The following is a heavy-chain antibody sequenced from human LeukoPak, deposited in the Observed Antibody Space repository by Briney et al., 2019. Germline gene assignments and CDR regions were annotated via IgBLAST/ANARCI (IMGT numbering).Heavy chain of an antibody. CDR1: GGSISNYY. CDR2: IHYSGHT. CDR3: ARQFNKSGMDV. Sequence: PSETLSLTCTVSGGSISNYYWSWIRQSPGKGLEWIGYIHYSGHTTYNPSLKSRVTISEDTSRNQLSLKLNSVTAADTAVYYCARQFNKSGMDVWGQGTTVTVSS. V-gene: IGHV4-59*08. J-gene: IGHJ6*02.